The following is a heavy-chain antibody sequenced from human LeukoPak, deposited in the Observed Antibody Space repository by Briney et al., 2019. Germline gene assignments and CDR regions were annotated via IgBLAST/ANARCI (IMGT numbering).Heavy chain of an antibody. CDR1: GFTFSSYG. J-gene: IGHJ4*02. CDR3: AKGDYGDYDTHGAFDY. Sequence: GGSLRPSCAASGFTFSSYGMHWVRQAPGKGLEWVAFIRYDGSNKYYADSVKGRFTISRDNSKNTLYLQMNSLRAEDTAVYYCAKGDYGDYDTHGAFDYWGQGTLVTVSS. D-gene: IGHD4-17*01. V-gene: IGHV3-30*02. CDR2: IRYDGSNK.